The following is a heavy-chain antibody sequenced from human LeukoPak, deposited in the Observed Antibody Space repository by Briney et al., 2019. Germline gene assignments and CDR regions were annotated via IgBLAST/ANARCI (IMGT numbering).Heavy chain of an antibody. CDR3: ATYINWVAGDV. CDR2: INREGGGV. V-gene: IGHV3-7*01. J-gene: IGHJ6*02. D-gene: IGHD1-1*01. CDR1: GVTFSETW. Sequence: GGSLRLSSAASGVTFSETWMTRVRQVPGQGLEWVAHINREGGGVQYVDSVKGRFTISRDNAKGSVYLQMNSLRAEDTAIYHCATYINWVAGDVWGQGTTVIVSS.